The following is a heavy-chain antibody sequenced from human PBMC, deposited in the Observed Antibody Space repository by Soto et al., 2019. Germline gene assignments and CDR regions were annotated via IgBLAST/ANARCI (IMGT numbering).Heavy chain of an antibody. CDR3: VRGPDYEGYLDY. J-gene: IGHJ4*02. V-gene: IGHV1-3*01. D-gene: IGHD3-22*01. Sequence: ASVKVSCKASGYTFTSYAMHWVRQAPGQRLEWMGGINLPIGTTNYAQKFQGRVTITADESMTTVYMELTGLRFEDTAVYYCVRGPDYEGYLDYWGQGSLVTVSS. CDR2: INLPIGTT. CDR1: GYTFTSYA.